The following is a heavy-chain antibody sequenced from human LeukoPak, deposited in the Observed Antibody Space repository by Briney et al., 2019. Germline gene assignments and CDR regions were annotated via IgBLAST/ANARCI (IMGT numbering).Heavy chain of an antibody. V-gene: IGHV1-18*01. CDR2: ISAYNGNT. J-gene: IGHJ4*02. CDR1: GYIFTSYG. CDR3: ARDRGTYYDFWSGYHY. D-gene: IGHD3-3*01. Sequence: ASVTLSFTASGYIFTSYGISWVRQAPGQGLEWMGWISAYNGNTNHAQNFQGRVTVTTETSTSTAYMELRSLRSDDTAVYYCARDRGTYYDFWSGYHYWGQGTLVTVSS.